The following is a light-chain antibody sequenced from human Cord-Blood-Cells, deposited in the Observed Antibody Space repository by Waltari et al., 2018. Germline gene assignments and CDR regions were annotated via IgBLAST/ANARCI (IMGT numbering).Light chain of an antibody. CDR1: QSISSY. CDR3: QQSYRTPLT. Sequence: DIQMTHSPSSLSASVGDRVPLTCRASQSISSYLNWYQQKPGKAPKLLIYAASSLQSGVPSRFSGSGSGTDFTLTISSLQPEDFATYYCQQSYRTPLTFGGGTKVEIK. CDR2: AAS. J-gene: IGKJ4*01. V-gene: IGKV1-39*01.